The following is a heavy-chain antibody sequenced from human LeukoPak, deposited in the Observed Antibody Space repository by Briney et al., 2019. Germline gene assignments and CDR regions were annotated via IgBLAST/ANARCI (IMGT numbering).Heavy chain of an antibody. J-gene: IGHJ4*02. D-gene: IGHD6-13*01. V-gene: IGHV3-33*01. CDR2: IWYDGSNK. Sequence: GGSPRLSCAASGFTFSSYGMHWVRQAPGKGLEWVAVIWYDGSNKYYADSVKGRFTISRDNSKNTLYLQMNRLRAEDTAEYYCARIGAAAAGPPFDYWGQGTLVTVSS. CDR1: GFTFSSYG. CDR3: ARIGAAAAGPPFDY.